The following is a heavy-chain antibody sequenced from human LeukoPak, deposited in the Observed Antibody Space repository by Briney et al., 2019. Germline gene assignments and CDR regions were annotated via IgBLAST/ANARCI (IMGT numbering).Heavy chain of an antibody. Sequence: GGSLRLSCEASGFTVSSNYMSWVRQAPGKGLEWVSVIYSGGSTYYADSVKGRFTISRDNSKNTLYLQMNSLRAEDTAVYYCARELRAGFDYWGQGTLVTVSS. CDR1: GFTVSSNY. V-gene: IGHV3-53*01. D-gene: IGHD4-17*01. CDR2: IYSGGST. CDR3: ARELRAGFDY. J-gene: IGHJ4*02.